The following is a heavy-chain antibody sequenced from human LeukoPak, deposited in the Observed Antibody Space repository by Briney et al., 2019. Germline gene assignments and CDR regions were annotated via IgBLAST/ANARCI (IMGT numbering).Heavy chain of an antibody. J-gene: IGHJ4*02. CDR3: ARNYYYDTSGYYTAWGY. D-gene: IGHD3-22*01. V-gene: IGHV3-30-3*01. CDR1: GFTFSDHA. Sequence: PGGSLRLSCAASGFTFSDHAMHWVRQAPGRGLEWVALISYDGNKIYYADSVKGRFTISRDNSKNTLYLQMNSLRAEDTAVYYCARNYYYDTSGYYTAWGYWGQGSLVTVSS. CDR2: ISYDGNKI.